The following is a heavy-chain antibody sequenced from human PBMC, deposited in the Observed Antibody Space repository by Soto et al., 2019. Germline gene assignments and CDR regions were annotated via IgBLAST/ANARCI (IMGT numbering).Heavy chain of an antibody. V-gene: IGHV1-46*01. D-gene: IGHD4-17*01. CDR2: INHSGGST. CDR3: ATGSYGDSQHDAFDI. J-gene: IGHJ3*02. Sequence: QVQLVQSGAEVKKPGASVKVSCKASGYTFTSYYMHWVRQAPGQGLEWMGIINHSGGSTSYAQKFQGRVTMTRDTSTSTVYLELSSLRSEDTAVYYCATGSYGDSQHDAFDIWGQVTMVTVAS. CDR1: GYTFTSYY.